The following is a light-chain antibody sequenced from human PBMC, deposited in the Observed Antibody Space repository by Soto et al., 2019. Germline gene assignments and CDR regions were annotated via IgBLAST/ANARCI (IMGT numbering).Light chain of an antibody. V-gene: IGLV1-47*02. CDR2: CND. J-gene: IGLJ3*02. CDR1: GTNY. Sequence: GTNYVYWYKQLPGTAPKLLIYCNDQRPSGVPDRLSGSKSGTSASLAISWLRSEDEADYYCATRDNSLSRWVFGGGTK. CDR3: ATRDNSLSRWV.